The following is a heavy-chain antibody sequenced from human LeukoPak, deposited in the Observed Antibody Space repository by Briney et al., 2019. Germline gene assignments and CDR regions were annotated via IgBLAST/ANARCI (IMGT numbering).Heavy chain of an antibody. J-gene: IGHJ6*03. V-gene: IGHV4-4*09. CDR2: IYTSGST. Sequence: SETLSLTCTVSGGSISSYYWSWIRQPPGKGLEWIGYIYTSGSTNYNPSLKSQVTISVDTSKNQFSLKLSSVTAADTAVYYCARVDTAMVRDYYYYMDVWGKGTTVTVSS. CDR3: ARVDTAMVRDYYYYMDV. D-gene: IGHD5-18*01. CDR1: GGSISSYY.